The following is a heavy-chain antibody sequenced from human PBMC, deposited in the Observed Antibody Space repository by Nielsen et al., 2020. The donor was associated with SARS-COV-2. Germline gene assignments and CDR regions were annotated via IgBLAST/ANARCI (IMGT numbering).Heavy chain of an antibody. CDR2: ISSNGGST. V-gene: IGHV3-64D*06. CDR1: GFTFSSYA. J-gene: IGHJ6*02. Sequence: GESLKISCSASGFTFSSYAMHWVRQAPGKGLEYVSAISSNGGSTYYADSVKGRFTISRDNSKNTLYPQMSSLRAEDTAVYYCVKRRGLLWFGELLDYYGMDVWGQGTTVTVSS. CDR3: VKRRGLLWFGELLDYYGMDV. D-gene: IGHD3-10*01.